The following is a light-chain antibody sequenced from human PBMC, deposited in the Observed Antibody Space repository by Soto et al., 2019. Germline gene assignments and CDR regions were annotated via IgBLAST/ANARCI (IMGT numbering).Light chain of an antibody. Sequence: DIVMTQSPDSLAVSLGERATINCKSSQSVLYSSNNKNYLAWYQQKPGQPPKLLIYWASTRESGVPDRFSGSGSATDFTLTISGLQAEDVAVYYCQQYYSTSYTFGQGTKVDIK. CDR1: QSVLYSSNNKNY. CDR3: QQYYSTSYT. CDR2: WAS. J-gene: IGKJ2*01. V-gene: IGKV4-1*01.